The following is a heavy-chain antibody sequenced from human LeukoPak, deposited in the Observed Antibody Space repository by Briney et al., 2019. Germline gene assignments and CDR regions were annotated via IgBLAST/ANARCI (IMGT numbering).Heavy chain of an antibody. V-gene: IGHV4-61*02. D-gene: IGHD3-22*01. CDR3: ARVSGYYYDSSGYPPVRGAFDI. CDR2: IYTSGST. Sequence: SETLSLTCTVSGGSISSGSYYWSWLRQPAGKGLEWIGRIYTSGSTNYNPSLKSRVTISVDTSKNQFSLKLSSVTAADTAVYYCARVSGYYYDSSGYPPVRGAFDIWGQGTMVTVSS. J-gene: IGHJ3*02. CDR1: GGSISSGSYY.